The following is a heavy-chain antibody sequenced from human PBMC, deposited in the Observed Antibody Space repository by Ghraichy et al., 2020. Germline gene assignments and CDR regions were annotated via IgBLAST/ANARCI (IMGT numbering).Heavy chain of an antibody. D-gene: IGHD6-13*01. CDR1: GFSFSSYA. J-gene: IGHJ3*02. Sequence: GESLNISCAASGFSFSSYAVSWVRQAPGKGLEWVSGISGSGGSTYYTDSVKGRFTISRDNSKNTLYLQMNSLRAEDTAVYYCAKILSTYTSNWPGADAFDIWGQGTMVTVSS. CDR2: ISGSGGST. V-gene: IGHV3-23*01. CDR3: AKILSTYTSNWPGADAFDI.